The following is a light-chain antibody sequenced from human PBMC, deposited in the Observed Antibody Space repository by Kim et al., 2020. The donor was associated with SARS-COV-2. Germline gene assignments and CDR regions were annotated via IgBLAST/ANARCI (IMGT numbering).Light chain of an antibody. CDR2: GKN. CDR1: SLRNFY. Sequence: ALGQKVRITCQGDSLRNFYTTWYQQKPGQAPVVVIYGKNNRPSGIPDRFSGSSSGNTASLTITGAQAEDEADYYCNSRYSSGNNYVFGTGTKVTVL. J-gene: IGLJ1*01. CDR3: NSRYSSGNNYV. V-gene: IGLV3-19*01.